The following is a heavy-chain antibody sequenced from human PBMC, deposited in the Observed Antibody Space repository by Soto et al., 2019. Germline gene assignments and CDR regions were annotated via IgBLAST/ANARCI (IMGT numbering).Heavy chain of an antibody. CDR1: GCSFSSYA. CDR3: ARDPGLGYGSSTSCYAA. Sequence: SVKVSCKASGCSFSSYAISWVRLAPGQGLEWMGGIIPILGTANYAQKSQGRVTITADESTSTAYMELSSLRAEDTAVYYCARDPGLGYGSSTSCYAAWGQGTLVTVSS. V-gene: IGHV1-69*13. CDR2: IIPILGTA. D-gene: IGHD2-2*01. J-gene: IGHJ5*02.